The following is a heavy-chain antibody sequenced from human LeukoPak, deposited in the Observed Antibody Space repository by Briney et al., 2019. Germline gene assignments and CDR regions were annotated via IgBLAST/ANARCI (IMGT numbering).Heavy chain of an antibody. V-gene: IGHV4-4*09. CDR2: IYTGGST. Sequence: SETLSLTCTVSGGSISSYYWSWIRQPPGKGLEWIGYIYTGGSTNYNPSLKSRVTISVDTSKNQFSLKLSSVTAADTAVYYCARLGYYGSGSQSWGQGTLVTVSS. D-gene: IGHD3-10*01. CDR3: ARLGYYGSGSQS. CDR1: GGSISSYY. J-gene: IGHJ4*02.